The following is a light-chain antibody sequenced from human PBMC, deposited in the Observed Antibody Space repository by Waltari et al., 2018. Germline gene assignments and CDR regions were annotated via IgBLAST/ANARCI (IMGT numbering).Light chain of an antibody. CDR3: QQSYSTPPNT. CDR2: VAS. CDR1: QSISSN. Sequence: DIQMTQSPSSLSASVGDRVTITCRASQSISSNLNSYQQKTGKAPKRLIYVASSLQGGVPSRFSGSGSGTDFTLTISSLQPEDFATYYCQQSYSTPPNTFGPGTKVDIK. J-gene: IGKJ3*01. V-gene: IGKV1-39*01.